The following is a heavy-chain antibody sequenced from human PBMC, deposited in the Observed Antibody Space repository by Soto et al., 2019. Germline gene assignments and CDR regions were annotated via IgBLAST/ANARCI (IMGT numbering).Heavy chain of an antibody. V-gene: IGHV3-74*01. D-gene: IGHD6-13*01. Sequence: GGSLRLSCAASQFSFSSYWMHWVRQVPGKGPAWVSRINHDGSKTEYADSVKGRFTISRDNTNNTLYLQMNSLRVEDTAMYYCVREPWGFSGTWYDYWGQGTLVTVSS. CDR2: INHDGSKT. CDR3: VREPWGFSGTWYDY. J-gene: IGHJ4*02. CDR1: QFSFSSYW.